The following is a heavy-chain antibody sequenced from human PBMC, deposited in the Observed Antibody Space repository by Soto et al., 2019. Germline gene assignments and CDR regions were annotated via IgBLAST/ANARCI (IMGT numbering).Heavy chain of an antibody. D-gene: IGHD6-13*01. V-gene: IGHV3-53*04. CDR3: ARVGRGISFDY. J-gene: IGHJ4*02. CDR1: GFTVSSNY. CDR2: IYSGGST. Sequence: GGSLRLSCAASGFTVSSNYMSWVRQAPGKGLEWASVIYSGGSTYYADSVKGRFTISRHNSKNTLYLQMNSLRAEDTAVYYCARVGRGISFDYWGQGTLVTVSS.